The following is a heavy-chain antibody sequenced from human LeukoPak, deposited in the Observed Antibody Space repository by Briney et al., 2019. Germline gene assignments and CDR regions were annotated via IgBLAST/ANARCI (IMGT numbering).Heavy chain of an antibody. D-gene: IGHD4-17*01. J-gene: IGHJ4*02. Sequence: SETLSLTCDVSGGSISSSNWWSWVRQPPGKGLEWIGEIYHSGSINYNPSLKSRVTILVDTSKNQFSLKLSSVTAADTAVYYCAALGDYSPIGLDYWGQGTLVTVSS. CDR3: AALGDYSPIGLDY. CDR1: GGSISSSNW. V-gene: IGHV4/OR15-8*01. CDR2: IYHSGSI.